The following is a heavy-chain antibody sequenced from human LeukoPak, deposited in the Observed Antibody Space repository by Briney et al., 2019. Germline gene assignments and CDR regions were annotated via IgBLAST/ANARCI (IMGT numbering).Heavy chain of an antibody. CDR1: GFTFSSYG. CDR3: AKDGLRFLAYFDY. CDR2: ISYDGSNK. J-gene: IGHJ4*02. D-gene: IGHD3-3*01. V-gene: IGHV3-30*18. Sequence: GGSLRLSCAASGFTFSSYGMHWVRQAPGKGLEWVAVISYDGSNKYYADSVKGRFTISRDNSKNTLYLQMNSLRAEDTAVYYCAKDGLRFLAYFDYWGQGTLVTVSS.